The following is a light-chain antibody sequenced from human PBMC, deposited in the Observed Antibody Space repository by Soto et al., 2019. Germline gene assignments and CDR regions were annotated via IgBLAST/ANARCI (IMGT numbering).Light chain of an antibody. J-gene: IGKJ1*01. V-gene: IGKV3-15*01. CDR3: QQANDWPPT. CDR1: QAISNN. CDR2: DAS. Sequence: IVLTQSPGTLSLSPGERVTLSCRASQAISNNLAWYQQKPGQAPRLLIFDASTRATGIPARFSGSGSGTEFTLTISSLQSEDFAVYYCQQANDWPPTFGQGTRV.